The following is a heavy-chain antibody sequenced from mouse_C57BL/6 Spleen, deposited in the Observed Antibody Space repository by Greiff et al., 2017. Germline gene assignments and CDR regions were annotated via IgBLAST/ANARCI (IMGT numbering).Heavy chain of an antibody. V-gene: IGHV3-6*01. Sequence: EVKLVESGPGLVKPSQSLSLTCSVTGYSITSGYYWNWIRQFPGNKLEWMGYISYDGSNNYNPSLKNRISITRDTAKNQFFLKLNSVTTEDTATYYCARREDYDWYFDVGGTGTTVTVSS. D-gene: IGHD2-4*01. CDR3: ARREDYDWYFDV. J-gene: IGHJ1*03. CDR1: GYSITSGYY. CDR2: ISYDGSN.